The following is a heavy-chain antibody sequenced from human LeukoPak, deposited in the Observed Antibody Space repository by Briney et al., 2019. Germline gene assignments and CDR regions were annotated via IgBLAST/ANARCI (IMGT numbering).Heavy chain of an antibody. CDR1: GGSITSSSYY. CDR2: IFYSGST. J-gene: IGHJ4*02. D-gene: IGHD6-13*01. V-gene: IGHV4-39*01. Sequence: PSETLSLTCTVSGGSITSSSYYWRWIRQPPGKGLEWIGSIFYSGSTYYNPSLKSRVTISVDTSKTQFSLKLSSVTAADTAVYYCAKQQLVRCFDYWGQGTLVTVSS. CDR3: AKQQLVRCFDY.